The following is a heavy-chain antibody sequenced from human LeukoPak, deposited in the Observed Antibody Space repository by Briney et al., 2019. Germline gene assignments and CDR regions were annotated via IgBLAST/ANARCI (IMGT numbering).Heavy chain of an antibody. CDR2: ISYDGSNK. CDR1: GFTFSSYG. Sequence: GGSLRLSCAASGFTFSSYGMHWVRQAPGKGLEWVAVISYDGSNKYYADSVKGRFTISRDNSKNTLYLQMNSLRAEDTAVYYCARKGITMVRGAFDVWGQGTMVTVSS. D-gene: IGHD3-10*01. CDR3: ARKGITMVRGAFDV. V-gene: IGHV3-30*03. J-gene: IGHJ3*01.